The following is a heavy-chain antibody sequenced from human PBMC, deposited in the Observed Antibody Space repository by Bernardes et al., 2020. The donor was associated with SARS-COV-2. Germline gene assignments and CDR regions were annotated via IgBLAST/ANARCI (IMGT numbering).Heavy chain of an antibody. D-gene: IGHD4-4*01. V-gene: IGHV1-2*02. Sequence: ASVKVSCKASGYTFTDYYMHWVRQAPGQGLEWMGWINPNSGGTNYAQKFQGRVTITADKSTSTAYMELSSLRSEDTAVYYCERAPMTTVNTTQNWFERWGRGDLV. CDR2: INPNSGGT. CDR3: ERAPMTTVNTTQNWFER. J-gene: IGHJ5*02. CDR1: GYTFTDYY.